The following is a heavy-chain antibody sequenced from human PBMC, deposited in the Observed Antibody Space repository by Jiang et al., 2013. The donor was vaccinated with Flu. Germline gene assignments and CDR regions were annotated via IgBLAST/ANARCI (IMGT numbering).Heavy chain of an antibody. J-gene: IGHJ5*02. CDR3: ARVGCSGGSCYSENWFDP. V-gene: IGHV1-69*01. D-gene: IGHD2-15*01. CDR1: GGTFSSYA. CDR2: IIPIFGTA. Sequence: QLVESGAEVKKPGSSVKVSCKASGGTFSSYAISWVRQAPGQGLEWMGGIIPIFGTANYAQKFQGRVTITADESTSTAYMELSSLRSEDTAVYYCARVGCSGGSCYSENWFDPWGQGTLVTVSS.